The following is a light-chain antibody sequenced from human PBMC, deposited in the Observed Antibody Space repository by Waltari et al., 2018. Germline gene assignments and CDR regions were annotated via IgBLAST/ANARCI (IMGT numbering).Light chain of an antibody. CDR1: QSVSSG. V-gene: IGKV1D-16*01. Sequence: DIQMTQSPYSLSASVGGTVTVTCHASQSVSSGLAWYQQKPGKAPKSLIYATSNLRSGVPSRFTGSGSGTDYTLTISSLQPEDFATYYCQQHDVLPWTFGQGTKVEIK. CDR2: ATS. J-gene: IGKJ1*01. CDR3: QQHDVLPWT.